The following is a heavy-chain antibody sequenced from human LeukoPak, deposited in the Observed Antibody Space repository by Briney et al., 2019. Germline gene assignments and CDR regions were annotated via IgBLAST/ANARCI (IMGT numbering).Heavy chain of an antibody. Sequence: AGSLRLSCAASGFTFSNYAMHWVRQAPGPGQEWVAVISFDATKEYFGKSVKGRFTITRDNSKSTLFLQMHSLRIEDTALYFCARFKVGSNTTQKNAFDIWGRGTVVTVSS. CDR1: GFTFSNYA. V-gene: IGHV3-30*01. CDR3: ARFKVGSNTTQKNAFDI. J-gene: IGHJ3*02. CDR2: ISFDATKE. D-gene: IGHD1-26*01.